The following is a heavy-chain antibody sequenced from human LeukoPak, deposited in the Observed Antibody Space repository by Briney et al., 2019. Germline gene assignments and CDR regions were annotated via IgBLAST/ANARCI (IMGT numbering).Heavy chain of an antibody. Sequence: SQTLSPTCTVSGGSISSGSYYWSWIRQPAGKGLEWIGRIYTSGSTNYNPSLKSRVTISVDTSKNQFSLKLSSVTAADTAVYYCARDWDSGYDRPYYYYYYYMDVWGKGTTVTVSS. CDR1: GGSISSGSYY. J-gene: IGHJ6*03. CDR3: ARDWDSGYDRPYYYYYYYMDV. CDR2: IYTSGST. D-gene: IGHD5-12*01. V-gene: IGHV4-61*02.